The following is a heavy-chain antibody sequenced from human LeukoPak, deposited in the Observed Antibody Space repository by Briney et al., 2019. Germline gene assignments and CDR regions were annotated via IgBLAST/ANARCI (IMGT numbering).Heavy chain of an antibody. J-gene: IGHJ6*02. D-gene: IGHD3-10*01. CDR3: ARAYASGSYSYHYYYGMDV. V-gene: IGHV7-4-1*02. CDR1: GYTFTIYA. CDR2: INTNTGDP. Sequence: ASVKVSCKASGYTFTIYAMNWVRQAPGQGLEWMGWINTNTGDPTYAPGFTGRFDFSLDTSVSTAYLQISSLKAEDIAVYYCARAYASGSYSYHYYYGMDVWGQGTTVTVSS.